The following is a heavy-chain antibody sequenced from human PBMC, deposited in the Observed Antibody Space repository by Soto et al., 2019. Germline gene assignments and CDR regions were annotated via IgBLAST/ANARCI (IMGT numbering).Heavy chain of an antibody. J-gene: IGHJ6*02. V-gene: IGHV3-15*01. Sequence: GGSLRLSFAASGFTLSNAWMSWVRLAPLNVLEWIGLINSKTDGGTTDYAAPVKGRFAISRDDSKNTLYLQMNSLKTEDTAVYYCTTDVAHYDFWSGYPAYYRMDVWGQATTLTTSS. CDR1: GFTLSNAW. CDR3: TTDVAHYDFWSGYPAYYRMDV. CDR2: INSKTDGGTT. D-gene: IGHD3-3*01.